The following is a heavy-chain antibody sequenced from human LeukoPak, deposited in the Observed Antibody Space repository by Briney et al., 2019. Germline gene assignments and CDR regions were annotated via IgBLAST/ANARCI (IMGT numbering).Heavy chain of an antibody. D-gene: IGHD3-22*01. CDR3: AGGPHYYDGRGYYDY. CDR1: GGFISSYY. V-gene: IGHV4-4*07. CDR2: IYTSGSH. Sequence: AETLSLICTLSGGFISSYYWSWIRHPAGEGLEWIGRIYTSGSHNYHPSLKGRVTMPVDTSENQFFLKLSSVTAADTAVYYGAGGPHYYDGRGYYDYWGQGTLVTVSS. J-gene: IGHJ4*02.